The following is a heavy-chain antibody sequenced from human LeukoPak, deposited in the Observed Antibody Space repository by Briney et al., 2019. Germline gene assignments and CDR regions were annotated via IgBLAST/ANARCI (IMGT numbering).Heavy chain of an antibody. CDR2: IYHSGST. CDR1: GGSISSGGYS. CDR3: ARRSGQDLDY. Sequence: SETLSLTCAVSGGSISSGGYSWSWIRQPPGKGLEWIGYIYHSGSTYYNPSLKSRVTISVDRSKNQFSLKLSSVTAADTAVYYCARRSGQDLDYWGQGTLVTVSS. J-gene: IGHJ4*02. V-gene: IGHV4-30-2*01.